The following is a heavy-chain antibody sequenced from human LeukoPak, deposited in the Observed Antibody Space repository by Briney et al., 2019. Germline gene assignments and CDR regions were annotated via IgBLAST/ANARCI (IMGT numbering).Heavy chain of an antibody. CDR3: AREPEGLTTESH. D-gene: IGHD1-14*01. Sequence: SVKVSCKTSVGTFNNYIISWVRPAPGQGVEWVGTIILILDIANYAQKFQGRVAITADTSTSTAYMELSDLGSEDTAVYFCAREPEGLTTESHWGQGTLVTVSS. V-gene: IGHV1-69*04. CDR2: IILILDIA. CDR1: VGTFNNYI. J-gene: IGHJ4*02.